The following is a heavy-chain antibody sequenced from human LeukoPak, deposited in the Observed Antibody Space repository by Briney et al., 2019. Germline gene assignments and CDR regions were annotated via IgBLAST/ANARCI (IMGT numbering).Heavy chain of an antibody. CDR2: IRYDGSNK. V-gene: IGHV3-30*02. J-gene: IGHJ4*02. Sequence: GGSLRLSCAASGFTFISYGMHWVRQAPGKGLEWVAFIRYDGSNKYYADSVKGRFTISRDNSKNTLYLQMNSLRAEDTAVYYCAKNPLVAGTIYFDSWGQGTLLTVSS. CDR1: GFTFISYG. CDR3: AKNPLVAGTIYFDS. D-gene: IGHD6-19*01.